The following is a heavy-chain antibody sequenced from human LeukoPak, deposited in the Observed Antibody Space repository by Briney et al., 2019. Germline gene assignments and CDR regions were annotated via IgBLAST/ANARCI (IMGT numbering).Heavy chain of an antibody. V-gene: IGHV3-21*01. D-gene: IGHD4-17*01. J-gene: IGHJ4*02. CDR1: GFTFSSYS. CDR3: ARSTVTTPLDDY. Sequence: AGSLRHSCAASGFTFSSYSMSWVRQAPGEGVQWGSSISSSSSYIYYADSVKGRFTISRDNAKNSLYLQMNSLRAEDTAVYYCARSTVTTPLDDYWGQGTLVTVSS. CDR2: ISSSSSYI.